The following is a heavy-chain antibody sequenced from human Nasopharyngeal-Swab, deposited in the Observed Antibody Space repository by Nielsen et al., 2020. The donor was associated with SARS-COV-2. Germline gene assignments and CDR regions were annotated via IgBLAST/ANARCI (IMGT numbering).Heavy chain of an antibody. D-gene: IGHD6-13*01. CDR1: GGSISSSNYY. CDR2: IYYTGST. Sequence: SETLSLTCTVSGGSISSSNYYWGWIRQPPGKGLEWIGSIYYTGSTYSNPSLKSRVTISVDTSRHQFSLRLSSVTAADTAVYYCASLYSSSWFHFDHWGQGTLVTVSS. J-gene: IGHJ4*02. V-gene: IGHV4-39*01. CDR3: ASLYSSSWFHFDH.